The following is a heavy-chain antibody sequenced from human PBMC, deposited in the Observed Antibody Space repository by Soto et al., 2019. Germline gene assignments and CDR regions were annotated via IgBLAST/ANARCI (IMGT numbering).Heavy chain of an antibody. J-gene: IGHJ6*03. Sequence: SETLSLTCAVYGGSFSGYYWSWIRQPPGKGLEWIGEINHSGSTNYNPSLKSRVTISVDTSKNQFSLKLSSVTAADTAVYYCARVGQYKWNRRGAYYYYYMDVWSKGTTVTVSS. V-gene: IGHV4-34*01. CDR2: INHSGST. D-gene: IGHD1-20*01. CDR1: GGSFSGYY. CDR3: ARVGQYKWNRRGAYYYYYMDV.